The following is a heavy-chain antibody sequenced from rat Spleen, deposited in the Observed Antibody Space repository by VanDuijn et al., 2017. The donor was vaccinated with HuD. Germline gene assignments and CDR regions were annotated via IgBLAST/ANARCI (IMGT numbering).Heavy chain of an antibody. D-gene: IGHD1-1*01. CDR2: ISTGGTNT. V-gene: IGHV5-25*01. J-gene: IGHJ2*01. Sequence: EVQLVESGGALVQPGRPLKISCSDSKLNFSNYDMAWVRQTPAKGLEWIASISTGGTNTYYRDSVKGRFTISRDNAKSTLYLQMDSLRSEDTATYSCARQEYYRGPFDYWGQEVMVTVSS. CDR1: KLNFSNYD. CDR3: ARQEYYRGPFDY.